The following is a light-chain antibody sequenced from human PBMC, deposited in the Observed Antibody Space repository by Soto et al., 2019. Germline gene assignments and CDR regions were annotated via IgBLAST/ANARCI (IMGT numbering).Light chain of an antibody. Sequence: EIVLTQSPDTLSLSPGERATLSCRASQSGGNNFLAWYQHKPGQAPTLLSYDASSRASVLPDRFSGSGSETDFTLTVSILELEDFAVYFCHQYGTSPQTFGQGTKVDI. CDR3: HQYGTSPQT. CDR1: QSGGNNF. CDR2: DAS. J-gene: IGKJ1*01. V-gene: IGKV3-20*01.